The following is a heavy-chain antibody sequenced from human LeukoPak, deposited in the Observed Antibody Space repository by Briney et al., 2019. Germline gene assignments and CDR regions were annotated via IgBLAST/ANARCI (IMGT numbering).Heavy chain of an antibody. Sequence: SETLSLTCTVSGGSISSYYWGWIRQPPGKGLEWIGSIYYSGNTYYNPSLKSRVTISVDTSKNQFSLKLSSVTAADTAVYYCATPSTYSSSWYDYWGQGTLVTVSS. V-gene: IGHV4-39*01. CDR2: IYYSGNT. D-gene: IGHD6-13*01. CDR3: ATPSTYSSSWYDY. J-gene: IGHJ4*02. CDR1: GGSISSYY.